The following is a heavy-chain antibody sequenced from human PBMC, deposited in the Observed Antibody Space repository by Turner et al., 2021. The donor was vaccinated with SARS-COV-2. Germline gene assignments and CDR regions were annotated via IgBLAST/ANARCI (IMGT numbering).Heavy chain of an antibody. CDR3: ARTFTVMVRVDY. Sequence: QVQLVQSGAEVKNLGASVKVSCKASGYTFTSYDSNWVRQATGQGLEWMGWMNPNSGNTGYAQKFQGRVTMTRNTSISTAYMELSSLRSEDTAVYYCARTFTVMVRVDYWGQGTLVTVSS. J-gene: IGHJ4*02. CDR1: GYTFTSYD. CDR2: MNPNSGNT. V-gene: IGHV1-8*01. D-gene: IGHD5-18*01.